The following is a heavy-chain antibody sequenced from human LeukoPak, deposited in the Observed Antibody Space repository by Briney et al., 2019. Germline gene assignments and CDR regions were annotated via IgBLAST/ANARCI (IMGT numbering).Heavy chain of an antibody. CDR3: ARPHWGCSGGSCYSDFDY. CDR2: INPSGGST. CDR1: GYTFTSYY. V-gene: IGHV1-46*01. J-gene: IGHJ4*02. Sequence: ASVKVSCKASGYTFTSYYMHWVRQAPGQGLEWMGIINPSGGSTSYAQKFQGRVTMTRDTSTSTVYMELSSLRSEDTAVYYCARPHWGCSGGSCYSDFDYWGQGTLVTVS. D-gene: IGHD2-15*01.